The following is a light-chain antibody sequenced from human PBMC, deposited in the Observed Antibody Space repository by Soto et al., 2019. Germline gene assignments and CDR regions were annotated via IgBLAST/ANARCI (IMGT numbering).Light chain of an antibody. J-gene: IGKJ1*01. CDR3: QQYNSYPWT. V-gene: IGKV1-5*03. Sequence: DIQMTQSPSTLSASVGDRVTITCRASQGISSWLAWYQQKPGKDPKLLIYKASSLESGVPSRFSGSGSGTEFTLTISSLQPDDFATYYCQQYNSYPWTFGQGTKVEIK. CDR1: QGISSW. CDR2: KAS.